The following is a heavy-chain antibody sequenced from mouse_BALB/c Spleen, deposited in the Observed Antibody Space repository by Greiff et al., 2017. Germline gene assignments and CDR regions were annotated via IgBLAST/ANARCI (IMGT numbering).Heavy chain of an antibody. J-gene: IGHJ2*01. D-gene: IGHD2-10*02. CDR1: GFNIKDYY. CDR3: NAGRYGQSYYFDY. CDR2: IDPENGDT. Sequence: EVQLQQSGAELVRSGASVKLSCTASGFNIKDYYMHWVKQRPEQGLEWIGWIDPENGDTEYAPKFQGKATMTADTSSNTAYLQLSSLTSEDTAVYYCNAGRYGQSYYFDYWGQGTTLTVSS. V-gene: IGHV14-4*02.